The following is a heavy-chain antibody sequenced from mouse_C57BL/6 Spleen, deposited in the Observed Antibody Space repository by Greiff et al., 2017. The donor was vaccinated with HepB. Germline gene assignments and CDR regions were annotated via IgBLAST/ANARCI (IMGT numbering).Heavy chain of an antibody. CDR2: INYDGSST. J-gene: IGHJ2*01. V-gene: IGHV5-16*01. CDR3: ARARYYYGSSIFDY. CDR1: GFTFSDYY. D-gene: IGHD1-1*01. Sequence: EVKLQESEGGLVQPGSSMKLSCTASGFTFSDYYMAWVRQVPEKGLEWVANINYDGSSTYYLDSLKSRFIISRDNAKNILYLQMSSLKSEDTATYYCARARYYYGSSIFDYWGQGTTLTVSS.